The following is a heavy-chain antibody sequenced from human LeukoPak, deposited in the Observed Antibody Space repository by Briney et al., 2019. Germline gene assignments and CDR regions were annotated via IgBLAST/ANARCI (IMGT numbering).Heavy chain of an antibody. CDR2: IYYSGST. Sequence: SETLSLTCTVSGDSISSGGYYWNWIRQHPGKGLVWIGYIYYSGSTYFNPSLKSRVTISEDTSKNQFSLKLSSVTAADTAVYYCARVPGSSTGEHLNWGLGTLVTVSS. D-gene: IGHD6-25*01. V-gene: IGHV4-31*03. J-gene: IGHJ4*02. CDR3: ARVPGSSTGEHLN. CDR1: GDSISSGGYY.